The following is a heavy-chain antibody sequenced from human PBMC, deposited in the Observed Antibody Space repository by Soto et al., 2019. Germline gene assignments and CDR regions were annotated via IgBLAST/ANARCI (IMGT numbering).Heavy chain of an antibody. Sequence: GGSLRLSCAASGFTFSSYSMNWVRQAPGKGLEWVSSISSSSSYIYYADSVKGRFTISRDNAKNSLYLQMNSLRAEDTAVYYCAIIIEYSSSSPTYWGQGTLVTVSS. CDR2: ISSSSSYI. J-gene: IGHJ4*02. CDR3: AIIIEYSSSSPTY. D-gene: IGHD6-6*01. V-gene: IGHV3-21*01. CDR1: GFTFSSYS.